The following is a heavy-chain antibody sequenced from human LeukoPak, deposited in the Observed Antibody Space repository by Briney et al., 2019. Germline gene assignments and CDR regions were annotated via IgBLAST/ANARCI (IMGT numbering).Heavy chain of an antibody. CDR2: IYHSGST. CDR3: ARTGAAAGTKGNWFDP. V-gene: IGHV4-30-2*01. Sequence: SETLSLTCAVSGGSISSGGYSWSWIRQPPGKGLEWIGYIYHSGSTYYNPSLKSRVTISVDRSKNQFSLKLSSVTAADTAVYYCARTGAAAGTKGNWFDPWGQGTLVTVSS. D-gene: IGHD6-13*01. J-gene: IGHJ5*02. CDR1: GGSISSGGYS.